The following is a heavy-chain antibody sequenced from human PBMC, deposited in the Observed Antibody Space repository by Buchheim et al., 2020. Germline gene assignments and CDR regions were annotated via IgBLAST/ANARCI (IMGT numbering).Heavy chain of an antibody. V-gene: IGHV1-2*02. CDR3: ARDHFGVVIWHYYYYGMDV. J-gene: IGHJ6*02. CDR1: GYTFTGYY. D-gene: IGHD3-3*01. CDR2: INPNSGGT. Sequence: VKKPGASVKVSCKASGYTFTGYYMHWVRQAPGQGLEWMGWINPNSGGTNYAQKFQGRVTMTRDTSISTAYMELSRLRSDDTAVYYCARDHFGVVIWHYYYYGMDVWGQGTT.